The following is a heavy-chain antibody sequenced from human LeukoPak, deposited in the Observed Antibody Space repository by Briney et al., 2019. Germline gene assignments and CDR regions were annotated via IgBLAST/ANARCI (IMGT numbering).Heavy chain of an antibody. CDR2: ISHDGMNA. Sequence: GGSLRLSCASSGLHFSGTAMSWVRQAPGKGLEWVSAISHDGMNAYYADSVKGRFTISRDNSKKTVSLEMSSLTAADTGVYYCAKDGAQYSSGPECDPRGQGALVTVSS. V-gene: IGHV3-23*01. CDR3: AKDGAQYSSGPECDP. D-gene: IGHD6-19*01. J-gene: IGHJ5*02. CDR1: GLHFSGTA.